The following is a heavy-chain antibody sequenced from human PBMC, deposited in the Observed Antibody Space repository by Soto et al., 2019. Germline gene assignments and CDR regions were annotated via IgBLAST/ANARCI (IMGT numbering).Heavy chain of an antibody. J-gene: IGHJ4*02. Sequence: PGESLKISCKGSGYSFTSYWIGWVRQMPGKGLEWMGIIYPGDSDTGYSPSFQGQVTTSADKSISTAYLQWSSLKASDTAMYYCARALGDGYNYAPPYFDYWGQGTLVTVSS. CDR2: IYPGDSDT. V-gene: IGHV5-51*01. D-gene: IGHD5-12*01. CDR1: GYSFTSYW. CDR3: ARALGDGYNYAPPYFDY.